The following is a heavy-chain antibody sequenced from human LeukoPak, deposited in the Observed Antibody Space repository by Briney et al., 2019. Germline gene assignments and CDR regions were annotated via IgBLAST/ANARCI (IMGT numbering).Heavy chain of an antibody. CDR3: ARDLRRGVYYGSGDNWFDP. V-gene: IGHV3-30*02. J-gene: IGHJ5*02. CDR1: GFTFSSYG. Sequence: GGSLRLSCAASGFTFSSYGMHWVRQAPGKGLEWVAFIRYDGSNKYYADSVKGRFTISRDNSKNSLYLQMNSLRAEDTAVYYCARDLRRGVYYGSGDNWFDPWGQGTLVTVSS. D-gene: IGHD3-10*01. CDR2: IRYDGSNK.